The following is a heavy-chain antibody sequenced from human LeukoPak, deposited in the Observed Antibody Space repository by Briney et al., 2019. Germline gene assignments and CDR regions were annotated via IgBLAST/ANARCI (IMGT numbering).Heavy chain of an antibody. Sequence: KASETLSLTCTVSGGSISSYYWSWIRQPAGKGLEWIGRIYTSGSTNYNPSLKSRVTMSVDTSKNQFSLKLSSVTAADTAMYYCARGVLVGATSSDDYWGQGTLVTVSS. CDR1: GGSISSYY. D-gene: IGHD1-26*01. CDR2: IYTSGST. V-gene: IGHV4-4*07. CDR3: ARGVLVGATSSDDY. J-gene: IGHJ4*02.